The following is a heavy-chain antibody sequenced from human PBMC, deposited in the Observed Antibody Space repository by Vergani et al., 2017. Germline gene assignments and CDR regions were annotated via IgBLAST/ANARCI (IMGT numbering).Heavy chain of an antibody. J-gene: IGHJ6*03. D-gene: IGHD3-10*01. V-gene: IGHV1-18*01. Sequence: QVQLVQSGAEVKKPGASVKVSCKASGYTFTSYGISWVRQAPGQGLEWMGWISAYNGNTNYAQKLQGRVTMTTDTSTSTAYMELRSLRSDDTAVYYCARATLGFGELLSIYYYMDVWGKGTTVTVSS. CDR1: GYTFTSYG. CDR3: ARATLGFGELLSIYYYMDV. CDR2: ISAYNGNT.